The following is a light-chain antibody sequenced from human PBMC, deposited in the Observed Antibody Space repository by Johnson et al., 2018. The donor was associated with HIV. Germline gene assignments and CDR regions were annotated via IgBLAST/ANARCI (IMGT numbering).Light chain of an antibody. CDR1: SSNIGNNY. V-gene: IGLV1-51*01. CDR2: DNN. Sequence: SVLTQPPSVSAAPGQKVTISCSGSSSNIGNNYVSWYQQLPGTAPKLLIYDNNKRPSGIPDRFSGSKSGTSATLGITGLPTGDEADYYCATWDSSLSAPYVFGTGTKVTVL. CDR3: ATWDSSLSAPYV. J-gene: IGLJ1*01.